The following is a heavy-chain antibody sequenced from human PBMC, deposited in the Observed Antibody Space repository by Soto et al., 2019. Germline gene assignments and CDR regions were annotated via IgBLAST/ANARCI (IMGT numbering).Heavy chain of an antibody. V-gene: IGHV4-34*01. CDR1: GGSFSGYY. CDR3: ARVSAARGGDY. J-gene: IGHJ4*02. Sequence: NPSETLSLTCAVYGGSFSGYYWSWIRQPPGKGLEWIGEINHSGSTNYNPSLKSRVTISVDTSKNQFSLKLSSVTAADTAVYYCARVSAARGGDYWGQGTLVTVSS. CDR2: INHSGST. D-gene: IGHD6-6*01.